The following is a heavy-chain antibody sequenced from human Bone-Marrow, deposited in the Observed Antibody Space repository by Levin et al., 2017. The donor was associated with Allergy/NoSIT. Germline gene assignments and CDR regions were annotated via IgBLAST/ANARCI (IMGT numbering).Heavy chain of an antibody. J-gene: IGHJ4*02. Sequence: GGSLRLSCAASGFTFSSYEMNWVRQAPGKGLEWVSYISSSGSTIYYADSVKGRFTISRDNAKNSLYLQMNSLRAEDTAVYYCAREVERYYYDSSDYYFDYWGQGTLVTVSS. D-gene: IGHD3-22*01. CDR3: AREVERYYYDSSDYYFDY. CDR1: GFTFSSYE. V-gene: IGHV3-48*03. CDR2: ISSSGSTI.